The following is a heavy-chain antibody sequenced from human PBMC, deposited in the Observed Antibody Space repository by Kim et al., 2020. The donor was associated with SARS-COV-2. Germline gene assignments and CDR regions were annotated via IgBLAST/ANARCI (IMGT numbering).Heavy chain of an antibody. CDR2: IYYSGST. Sequence: SETLSLTCTVSGGSISSSSYYWGWIRQPPGKWLEWIGSIYYSGSTYYNPSLKSRVTISVDTSKNQFSLKLSSVTAADTAVYYCARPRPLLGSSGRWNWF. CDR1: GGSISSSSYY. D-gene: IGHD2-15*01. V-gene: IGHV4-39*01. J-gene: IGHJ5*01. CDR3: ARPRPLLGSSGRWNWF.